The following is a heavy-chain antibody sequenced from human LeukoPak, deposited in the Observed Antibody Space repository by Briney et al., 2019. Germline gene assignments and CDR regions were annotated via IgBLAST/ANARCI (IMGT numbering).Heavy chain of an antibody. Sequence: SETLSLTCTVSGGSISRYHWSWIRQPAGKGLEWIGHIYTPGSTKYNPSLKSRVTMSVDTSKNQFSLKLSSVTAADTAVYYCARDVYEQWLPGAFDYWGQGTLVTVSS. J-gene: IGHJ4*02. CDR2: IYTPGST. D-gene: IGHD6-19*01. V-gene: IGHV4-4*07. CDR1: GGSISRYH. CDR3: ARDVYEQWLPGAFDY.